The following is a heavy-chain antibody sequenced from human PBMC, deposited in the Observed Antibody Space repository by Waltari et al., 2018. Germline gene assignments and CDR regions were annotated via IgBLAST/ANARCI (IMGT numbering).Heavy chain of an antibody. V-gene: IGHV4-39*01. Sequence: QQQLQESGPGLVKPSETLSLTCTVSGGSISSSSYYCGWIRQPPGQGLEWIGSSNYSGSNYYNPTLKRRVTISVDTSKNQFSLKLSSVTAADTTVYYCARGFVAARHFDYWGQGTMVTVSS. J-gene: IGHJ4*02. CDR2: SNYSGSN. CDR3: ARGFVAARHFDY. CDR1: GGSISSSSYY. D-gene: IGHD6-6*01.